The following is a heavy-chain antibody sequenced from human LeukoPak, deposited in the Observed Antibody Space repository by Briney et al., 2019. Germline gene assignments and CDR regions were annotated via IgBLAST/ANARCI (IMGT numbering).Heavy chain of an antibody. CDR2: ISYDGSNN. D-gene: IGHD2-8*02. V-gene: IGHV3-30*18. CDR3: AKTLATGGGSYNMDV. Sequence: SLRLSCSASGFTFSSYWMSWVRQAPGKGLEWVAFISYDGSNNYYADSVKGRFTISRDNSKNTLLLQMSSLRAEDTALYYCAKTLATGGGSYNMDVWGQGTTVTVS. CDR1: GFTFSSYW. J-gene: IGHJ6*02.